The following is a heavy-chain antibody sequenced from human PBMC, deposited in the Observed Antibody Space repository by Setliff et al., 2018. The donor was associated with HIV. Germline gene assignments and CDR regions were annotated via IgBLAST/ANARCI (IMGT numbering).Heavy chain of an antibody. J-gene: IGHJ3*02. CDR3: ARILLYDSSAYFVNAFDI. D-gene: IGHD3-22*01. V-gene: IGHV4-59*08. CDR1: GGFISNHY. CDR2: THYSGST. Sequence: LSLTCTISGGFISNHYWNWIRQPPGKGLEWIGSTHYSGSTNYNPSLKSRVTISVDTSKNQFYLKLSSVTAADTAVYYCARILLYDSSAYFVNAFDIWGQGTVVTVSS.